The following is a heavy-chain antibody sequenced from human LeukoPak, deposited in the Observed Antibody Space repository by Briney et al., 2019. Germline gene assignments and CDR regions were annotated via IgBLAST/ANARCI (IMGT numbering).Heavy chain of an antibody. V-gene: IGHV1-69*13. CDR3: ARGGGFSWKSPTRDYYYSYMDV. CDR2: IIPIFDTP. CDR1: GGTFSSYA. D-gene: IGHD5-18*01. Sequence: GASVKVSCKASGGTFSSYAISWVRQAPGQGLEWMGGIIPIFDTPNYAQNFQGRVTITADESTSTAYMELSSLRSEDTAVYFCARGGGFSWKSPTRDYYYSYMDVWGKGTTVTVSS. J-gene: IGHJ6*03.